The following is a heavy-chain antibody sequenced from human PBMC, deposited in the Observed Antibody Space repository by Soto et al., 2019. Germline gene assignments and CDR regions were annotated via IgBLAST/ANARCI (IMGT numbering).Heavy chain of an antibody. J-gene: IGHJ4*02. V-gene: IGHV1-18*04. CDR2: ISAYNGNT. CDR1: GYTFTSYG. CDR3: AGVWGGCSGGSCYSDFDY. D-gene: IGHD2-15*01. Sequence: GASVKVSCKASGYTFTSYGISWVRQAPGQGLEWMGWISAYNGNTNYAQKLQGRVTMTTDTSTSTAYMELRSLRSDDTAVYYCAGVWGGCSGGSCYSDFDYWGQGTLVTVSS.